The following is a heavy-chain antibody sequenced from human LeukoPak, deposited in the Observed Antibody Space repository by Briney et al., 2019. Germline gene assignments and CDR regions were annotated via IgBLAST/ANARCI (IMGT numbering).Heavy chain of an antibody. CDR1: GYTFSRYY. J-gene: IGHJ6*02. V-gene: IGHV1-46*01. Sequence: ASVKVSCKASGYTFSRYYMHWVRQAPGQGLEWMGIINPSGGSTSYAQKFQGRVTITADESTSTAYMELSSLRSEDTAVYYCASNWNDRGRYYYGMDVWGQGTTVTVSS. CDR3: ASNWNDRGRYYYGMDV. D-gene: IGHD1-1*01. CDR2: INPSGGST.